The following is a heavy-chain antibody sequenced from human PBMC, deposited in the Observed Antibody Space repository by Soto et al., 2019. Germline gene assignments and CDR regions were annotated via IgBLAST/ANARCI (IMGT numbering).Heavy chain of an antibody. Sequence: QVQLVESGGGVVQPGRSLRLSCAASGFTFSSYGMHWVRQAPGKGLEWVAVISYDGSNKYYADSVKGRFTISRDNSKNTLYLQMNSLRAEDTAVYYCAKGYYDSSGYPNYYGMDVWGQGTTVTVSS. CDR1: GFTFSSYG. CDR3: AKGYYDSSGYPNYYGMDV. D-gene: IGHD3-22*01. CDR2: ISYDGSNK. V-gene: IGHV3-30*18. J-gene: IGHJ6*02.